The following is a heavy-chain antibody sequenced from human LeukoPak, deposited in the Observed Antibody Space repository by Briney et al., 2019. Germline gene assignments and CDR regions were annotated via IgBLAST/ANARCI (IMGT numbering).Heavy chain of an antibody. CDR3: ARHLSGVSGYTYGRGIDY. J-gene: IGHJ4*02. V-gene: IGHV3-7*01. D-gene: IGHD5-18*01. CDR1: GFTFSSYW. Sequence: GSLRLSCAASGFTFSSYWMSWVRQAPGKGLEWVANIKQDGSEKYYVDSVKGRFTISRDNAKNSLYLQMNSLRVEDTAVYYCARHLSGVSGYTYGRGIDYWGQGTLVTVSS. CDR2: IKQDGSEK.